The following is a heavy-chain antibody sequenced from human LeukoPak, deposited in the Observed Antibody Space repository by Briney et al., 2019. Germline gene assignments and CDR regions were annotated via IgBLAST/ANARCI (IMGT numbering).Heavy chain of an antibody. CDR1: GFTFSSYA. J-gene: IGHJ4*02. Sequence: GGFLRLSCAASGFTFSSYAMSWVRQAPGKGLEWVSAISGSGGSTYYADSVKGRFTTSRDNSKNTLYLQMNSLRAEDTAVYYCAKDLSLWSDYWGQGTLVTVSS. D-gene: IGHD3-10*01. CDR2: ISGSGGST. V-gene: IGHV3-23*01. CDR3: AKDLSLWSDY.